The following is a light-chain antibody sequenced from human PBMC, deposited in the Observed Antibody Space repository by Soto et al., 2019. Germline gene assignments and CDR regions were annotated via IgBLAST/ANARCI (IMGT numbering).Light chain of an antibody. V-gene: IGKV3-15*01. CDR2: GVS. CDR1: QSVSTKY. J-gene: IGKJ1*01. CDR3: QQYNNWPRT. Sequence: EIVLTQSPGTLSLSPGERATLSCRASQSVSTKYLAWYQQKPGQAPRLLIHGVSIRATGIPARFSGSGSGTEFTLTISSLQSEDFAVYYCQQYNNWPRTFGQGTKVEIK.